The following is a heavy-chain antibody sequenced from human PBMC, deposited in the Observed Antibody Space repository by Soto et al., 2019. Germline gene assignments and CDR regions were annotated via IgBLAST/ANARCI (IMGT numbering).Heavy chain of an antibody. J-gene: IGHJ4*02. V-gene: IGHV4-59*01. CDR3: ARGTYCGSDCYWTLDY. CDR1: GASISDYF. CDR2: FYYGETT. Sequence: SETLSLTCTVAGASISDYFWTWIRQPPGKGLEWIGYFYYGETTNKKSSLNSRFTVSVDTSKSQFSLKVTSVTTADTAVYYCARGTYCGSDCYWTLDYWGQGKMVTVYS. D-gene: IGHD2-21*02.